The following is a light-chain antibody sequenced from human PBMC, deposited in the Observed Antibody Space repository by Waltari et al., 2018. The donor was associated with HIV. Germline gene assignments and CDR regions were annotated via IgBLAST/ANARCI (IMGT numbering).Light chain of an antibody. CDR3: QQYFSSPLT. CDR2: GAS. J-gene: IGKJ4*01. Sequence: EVVLTQSPGTMSLSPGERATLSCRASQSVINNYLAWYHQRPGQPPRLLIDGASSRATGIPDRFSGSGSGTDFTLTISRLEPEDFAVYYCQQYFSSPLTFGGGTTVEIK. CDR1: QSVINNY. V-gene: IGKV3-20*01.